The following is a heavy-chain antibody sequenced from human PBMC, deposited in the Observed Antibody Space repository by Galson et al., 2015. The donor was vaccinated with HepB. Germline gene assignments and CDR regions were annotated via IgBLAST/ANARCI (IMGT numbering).Heavy chain of an antibody. CDR2: IVVGNGNT. V-gene: IGHV1-58*02. J-gene: IGHJ4*02. CDR1: GFIFSSSA. D-gene: IGHD3-10*01. Sequence: SVKVSCKASGFIFSSSAMQWVRQARGQRLEWIGWIVVGNGNTKYSQKFQDRVTITSDTSAGTVYMELSSLRSEDTAVYYCARAPGISFGELLQPLTQWGLGTLVTVSS. CDR3: ARAPGISFGELLQPLTQ.